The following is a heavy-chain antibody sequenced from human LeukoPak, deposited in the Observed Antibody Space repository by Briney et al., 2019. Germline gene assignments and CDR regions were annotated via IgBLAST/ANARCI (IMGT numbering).Heavy chain of an antibody. D-gene: IGHD5-12*01. CDR2: IRYDGIGK. V-gene: IGHV3-30*02. Sequence: GGSLRLSCAASGFTLSDCSMHWVRLAPGKGLEWVAFIRYDGIGKSYADSVKGRFTVSRDNSKNTLFLQMNSLRTEDTAVYYCAKEPGSTGAYDTWGQGTLVTVSS. CDR3: AKEPGSTGAYDT. J-gene: IGHJ4*02. CDR1: GFTLSDCS.